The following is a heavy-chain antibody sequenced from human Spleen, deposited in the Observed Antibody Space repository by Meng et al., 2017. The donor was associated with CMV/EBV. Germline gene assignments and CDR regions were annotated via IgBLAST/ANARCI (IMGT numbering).Heavy chain of an antibody. J-gene: IGHJ4*02. Sequence: SGYTFTSYGISWVRQAPGQGLEWMGWISAYNGNTNYAQKLQGRVTMTTDTSTSTAYMELRSLRSDDTAVYYCARVPRIVVANAHFDYWGQGTLVTVSS. CDR1: GYTFTSYG. D-gene: IGHD6-19*01. CDR2: ISAYNGNT. V-gene: IGHV1-18*01. CDR3: ARVPRIVVANAHFDY.